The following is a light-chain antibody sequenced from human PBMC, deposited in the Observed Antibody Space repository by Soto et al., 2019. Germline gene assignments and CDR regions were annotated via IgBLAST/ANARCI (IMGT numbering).Light chain of an antibody. CDR2: LNNDGSH. CDR1: SGHSSYA. CDR3: QTWGTGFQF. V-gene: IGLV4-69*01. J-gene: IGLJ2*01. Sequence: QPVLTQSPSASASLGASVKLTCTLSSGHSSYAIAWHQKQPGKGPRYLMDLNNDGSHTKGDGIRDRFSGSSSGADRYLIISSLQSEDEADYYCQTWGTGFQFFGGGTKLTVL.